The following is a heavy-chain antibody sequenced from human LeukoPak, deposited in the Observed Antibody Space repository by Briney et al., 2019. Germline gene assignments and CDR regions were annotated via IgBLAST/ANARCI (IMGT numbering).Heavy chain of an antibody. CDR1: GGSISSGSYY. J-gene: IGHJ4*02. V-gene: IGHV4-61*02. Sequence: PSQTLSLTCTVSGGSISSGSYYGRWIRQPAGRGREWIGRIYTSGSTNYNPSLKSRVTISVDTSKNQFSLKLSSVTAADTAVYYCARGDLAAAGYFDYWGQGTLVTVSS. CDR3: ARGDLAAAGYFDY. D-gene: IGHD6-13*01. CDR2: IYTSGST.